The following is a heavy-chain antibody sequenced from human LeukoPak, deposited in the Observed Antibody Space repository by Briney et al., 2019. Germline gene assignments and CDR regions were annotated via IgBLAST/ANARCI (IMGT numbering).Heavy chain of an antibody. Sequence: PGGSLRLSCAASGFTFSSYAMNWVRHTPGKRLEWGSSSINSGVNTYYAPSVKGRFTISRDNSKNTLYLQMNSLRAEDTAIYYCAKGGLGYCSGAIYYQFDYWGRGTLVTVSS. CDR2: SINSGVNT. J-gene: IGHJ4*02. D-gene: IGHD2-15*01. CDR1: GFTFSSYA. CDR3: AKGGLGYCSGAIYYQFDY. V-gene: IGHV3-23*01.